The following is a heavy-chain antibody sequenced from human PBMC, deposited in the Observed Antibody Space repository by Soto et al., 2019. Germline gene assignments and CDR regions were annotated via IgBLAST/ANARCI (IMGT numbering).Heavy chain of an antibody. J-gene: IGHJ4*02. Sequence: HPGGSLRLSCAASGFAFGSYGMHWVRQAPGKGLEWVALISYDGSSEYYADSVKGRFTISRDNSQNRLDLQMNSLRADDTAVYYCAKDGNVYTSGWYAPSLDYWGQGTLVTVSS. CDR2: ISYDGSSE. V-gene: IGHV3-30*18. CDR1: GFAFGSYG. D-gene: IGHD6-19*01. CDR3: AKDGNVYTSGWYAPSLDY.